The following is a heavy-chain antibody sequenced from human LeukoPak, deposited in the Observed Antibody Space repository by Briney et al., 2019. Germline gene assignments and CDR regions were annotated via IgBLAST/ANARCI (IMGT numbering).Heavy chain of an antibody. CDR3: ARAFRHRNNNYYYYYYMDV. D-gene: IGHD1/OR15-1a*01. J-gene: IGHJ6*03. CDR1: GGSISSYY. Sequence: SETLSLTCTVSGGSISSYYWSWIWQPPGKGLEWIGYIYYSGSTNYNPSLKSRVTISVDTSKNQFSLKLSSVTAADTAVYYCARAFRHRNNNYYYYYYMDVWGKGTTVTVSS. CDR2: IYYSGST. V-gene: IGHV4-59*01.